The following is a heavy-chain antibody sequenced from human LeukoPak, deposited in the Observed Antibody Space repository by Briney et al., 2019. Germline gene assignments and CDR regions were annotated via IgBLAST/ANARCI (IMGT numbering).Heavy chain of an antibody. Sequence: GGSLRLSCTASGFTFGDYAMSWVRQAPGKGLEWVGFIRSKAYGGTTEYAASVKGRFTISRDDSKSIAYLQMNSLKTEDTAEYYCTRAAAGTMRYFDYWGQGTLVTVSS. CDR2: IRSKAYGGTT. J-gene: IGHJ4*02. CDR1: GFTFGDYA. CDR3: TRAAAGTMRYFDY. D-gene: IGHD6-13*01. V-gene: IGHV3-49*04.